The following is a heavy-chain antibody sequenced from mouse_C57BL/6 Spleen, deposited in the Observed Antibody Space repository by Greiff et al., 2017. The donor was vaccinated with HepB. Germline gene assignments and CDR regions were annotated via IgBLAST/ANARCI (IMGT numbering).Heavy chain of an antibody. CDR2: INPGSGGT. CDR1: GYAFTNYL. CDR3: ARQDSSGYGYAMDY. J-gene: IGHJ4*01. Sequence: QVQLQQSGAELVRPGTSVKVSCKASGYAFTNYLIEWVKQRPGQGLEWIGVINPGSGGTNYNEKFKGKATLTADKSSSTAYMQLSSLTSEDSAVYFCARQDSSGYGYAMDYWGQGTSVTVSS. V-gene: IGHV1-54*01. D-gene: IGHD3-2*02.